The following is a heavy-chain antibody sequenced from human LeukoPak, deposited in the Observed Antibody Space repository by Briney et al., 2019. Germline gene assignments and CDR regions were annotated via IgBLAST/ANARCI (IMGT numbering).Heavy chain of an antibody. Sequence: PGGSLRLSCAASGFTFSSYSMNWVRQAPGKGLEWVSSIRGNGENINYADSVKGRFTISRDHAKYSLYLHITRLRGEDTAVYYCARGPASTVRGVRVYYLQDWGRGTPVTDSS. CDR3: ARGPASTVRGVRVYYLQD. J-gene: IGHJ4*02. CDR2: IRGNGENI. D-gene: IGHD3-10*01. CDR1: GFTFSSYS. V-gene: IGHV3-21*01.